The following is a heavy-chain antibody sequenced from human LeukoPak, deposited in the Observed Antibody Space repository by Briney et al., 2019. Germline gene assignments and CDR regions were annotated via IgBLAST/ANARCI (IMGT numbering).Heavy chain of an antibody. CDR2: ITSTSSDI. CDR1: GFTFSSHA. CDR3: AREKRWLQLTDY. D-gene: IGHD5-24*01. Sequence: GGSLRLSCAASGFTFSSHAMSWVRQAPGKGLEWVSSITSTSSDIFYTDSVKGRFTISRDNAKSSLYLQMNSLRAEDTAVYYCAREKRWLQLTDYWGQGTLVTVSS. J-gene: IGHJ4*02. V-gene: IGHV3-21*01.